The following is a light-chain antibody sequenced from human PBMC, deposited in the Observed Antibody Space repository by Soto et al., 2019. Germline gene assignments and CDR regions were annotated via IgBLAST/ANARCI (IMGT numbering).Light chain of an antibody. CDR3: SSYASSTTLDVL. V-gene: IGLV2-14*01. CDR1: SSDVGGHNY. J-gene: IGLJ2*01. Sequence: QSVLTQPASVSGSPGQSITISCTGTSSDVGGHNYVSWYQQHPGKAPKLMIYEVSDRPSGVSNRFSGSKSGNTASLTISGLQADDEADYYCSSYASSTTLDVLFGGGTKLTVL. CDR2: EVS.